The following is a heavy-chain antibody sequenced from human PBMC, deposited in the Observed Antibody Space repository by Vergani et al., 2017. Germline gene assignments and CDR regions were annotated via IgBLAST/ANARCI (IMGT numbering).Heavy chain of an antibody. CDR1: GASIRSSNYY. V-gene: IGHV4-39*01. Sequence: QLQLQESGPGLVKPSATLSLTCSVSGASIRSSNYYWGWIRQPPGKGLEWIASIYYSGSTYYNPSLKSRVTISVDTSKNQFSLKLGSVTAADTAVYSCARHSTVEWLVKLGWIDPWGQGILVTVSS. CDR2: IYYSGST. J-gene: IGHJ5*02. D-gene: IGHD6-19*01. CDR3: ARHSTVEWLVKLGWIDP.